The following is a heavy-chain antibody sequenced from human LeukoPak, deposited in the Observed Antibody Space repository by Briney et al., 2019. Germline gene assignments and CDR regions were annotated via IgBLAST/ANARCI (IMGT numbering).Heavy chain of an antibody. Sequence: SETLSLTCTVSGGSISSSSYYWGWIRQPPGKGLEWIGSIYYSGSTYYNPSLKSRVTISVDTSKNQFSLKLSSVIAADTAVYYCARYCTSTTCILRGFDYWGQGTLVTVSS. CDR2: IYYSGST. V-gene: IGHV4-39*07. J-gene: IGHJ4*02. CDR1: GGSISSSSYY. D-gene: IGHD2-2*01. CDR3: ARYCTSTTCILRGFDY.